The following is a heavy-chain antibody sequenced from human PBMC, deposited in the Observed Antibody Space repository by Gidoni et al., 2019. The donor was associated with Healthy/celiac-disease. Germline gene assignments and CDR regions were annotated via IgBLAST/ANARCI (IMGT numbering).Heavy chain of an antibody. V-gene: IGHV3-7*03. CDR1: GFTFSSYW. J-gene: IGHJ6*03. CDR2: IKQDGSEK. D-gene: IGHD6-13*01. Sequence: DVQLVESGGGLVQPGGSLRRSCAASGFTFSSYWMSWVRQAPGKGLEWVANIKQDGSEKYYVDSVKGRFTISRDNAKNSLYLQMNSLRAEDTAVYYCARVGQLGYYYYYYMDVWGKGTTVTVSS. CDR3: ARVGQLGYYYYYYMDV.